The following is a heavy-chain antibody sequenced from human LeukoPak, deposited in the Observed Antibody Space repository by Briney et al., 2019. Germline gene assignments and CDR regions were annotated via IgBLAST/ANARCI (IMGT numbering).Heavy chain of an antibody. J-gene: IGHJ3*02. D-gene: IGHD3-3*02. CDR2: INHSGST. CDR3: ARLSTHDAFEI. V-gene: IGHV4-34*01. Sequence: SETLSLTCAVYGRSLSDYYWSWIRQPPGKGLEWIGEINHSGSTNYNPSLKSRVTISVDTSKNQFSLKLSSVTAADTAVYFCARLSTHDAFEIWGQGTMVTVSS. CDR1: GRSLSDYY.